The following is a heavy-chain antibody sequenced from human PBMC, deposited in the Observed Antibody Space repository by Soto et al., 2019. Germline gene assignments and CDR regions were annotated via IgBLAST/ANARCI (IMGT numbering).Heavy chain of an antibody. J-gene: IGHJ4*02. CDR2: ISGSGGST. D-gene: IGHD6-6*01. V-gene: IGHV3-23*01. Sequence: GGSLRLSCAASGFTFSSYAMSWVRQAPGKGLEWVSAISGSGGSTYYADSVKGRFTISRDNSKNTLYLQMNSLRAEDTAVYYCAKCAGIAARRFLYYFDYWGQGTLVTV. CDR3: AKCAGIAARRFLYYFDY. CDR1: GFTFSSYA.